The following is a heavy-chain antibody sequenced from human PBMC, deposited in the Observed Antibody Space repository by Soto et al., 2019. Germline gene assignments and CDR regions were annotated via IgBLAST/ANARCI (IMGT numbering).Heavy chain of an antibody. Sequence: PSETLSLTCAVSGFSISSGYYWGWIRQPPGKGLEWIGNIYHSYSTYYNPSLKSRVTISVDTSKNQFSLKLSSVTAADTAVYYCARTYYYDSDRSAFDIWGQGTMVTVSS. J-gene: IGHJ3*02. CDR1: GFSISSGYY. D-gene: IGHD3-22*01. CDR2: IYHSYST. V-gene: IGHV4-38-2*01. CDR3: ARTYYYDSDRSAFDI.